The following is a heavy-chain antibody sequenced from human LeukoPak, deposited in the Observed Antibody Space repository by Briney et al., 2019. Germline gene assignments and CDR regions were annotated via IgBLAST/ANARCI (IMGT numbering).Heavy chain of an antibody. CDR2: ISAYNGNT. D-gene: IGHD2-15*01. J-gene: IGHJ5*02. CDR3: ARDVVAATFNWFDP. Sequence: GASVKVSCKASGYTFTSYGISWERQAPGQGLEWMGWISAYNGNTNYAQKLQGRVTMTTDTSTSTAYMELRSLRSDDTAVYYCARDVVAATFNWFDPWGQGTLVTVSS. V-gene: IGHV1-18*01. CDR1: GYTFTSYG.